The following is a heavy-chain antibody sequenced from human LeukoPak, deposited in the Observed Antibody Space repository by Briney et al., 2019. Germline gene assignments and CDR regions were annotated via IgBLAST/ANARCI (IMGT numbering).Heavy chain of an antibody. CDR1: GFSFSNYG. D-gene: IGHD3-22*01. J-gene: IGHJ3*02. Sequence: GGSLRLSCAASGFSFSNYGIHWVRQAPGKGREWVAVISYDGNNKYYADSVKGRFTISRDNSKNTLYLQMNSLRAEDTAVYYCAKDRGGAYYESSVDIWGQGTMVTVSS. V-gene: IGHV3-30*18. CDR2: ISYDGNNK. CDR3: AKDRGGAYYESSVDI.